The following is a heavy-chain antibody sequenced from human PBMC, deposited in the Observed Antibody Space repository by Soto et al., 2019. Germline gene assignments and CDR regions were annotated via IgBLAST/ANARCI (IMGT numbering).Heavy chain of an antibody. V-gene: IGHV3-74*01. D-gene: IGHD1-1*01. CDR2: INPDGSNT. CDR1: GFTLSGNW. CDR3: AGGIWNDNAY. Sequence: GSLRLSCAASGFTLSGNWMHWVRQAPGKGLLWVSRINPDGSNTDYADSVKGRFTISRDNAKNTLYLQMNSLRAEDTAVYYCAGGIWNDNAYWGQGTLVTVPS. J-gene: IGHJ4*02.